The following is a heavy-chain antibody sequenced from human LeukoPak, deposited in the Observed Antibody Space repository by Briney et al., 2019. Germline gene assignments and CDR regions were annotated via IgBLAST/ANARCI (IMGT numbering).Heavy chain of an antibody. D-gene: IGHD3-3*01. J-gene: IGHJ4*02. Sequence: GGSLRLSCAASGFTFRSHGIHWARQAPGKGLEWVAVISNDGINKHYADSMKGRFTMSRDNSENTLFLQMNSLRAEDTAVYYCARDRSGSFSTDYWGQGTLVTVSS. V-gene: IGHV3-30*03. CDR1: GFTFRSHG. CDR2: ISNDGINK. CDR3: ARDRSGSFSTDY.